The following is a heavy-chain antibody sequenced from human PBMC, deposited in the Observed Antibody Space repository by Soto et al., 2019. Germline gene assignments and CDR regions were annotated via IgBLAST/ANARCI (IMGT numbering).Heavy chain of an antibody. CDR2: IGRRGSPI. V-gene: IGHV3-48*03. CDR1: EFTLSSYE. Sequence: EGQLVESGGGLVQPGGSLRLSCAAFEFTLSSYEMDWVRQAPGKGLEWVSHIGRRGSPIYYADSVKGRFTISRDNAKNSVFLQMNSLRPEDTAVYYCARVYDDYLIDAFDIWGQGTMVSVSS. CDR3: ARVYDDYLIDAFDI. D-gene: IGHD4-17*01. J-gene: IGHJ3*02.